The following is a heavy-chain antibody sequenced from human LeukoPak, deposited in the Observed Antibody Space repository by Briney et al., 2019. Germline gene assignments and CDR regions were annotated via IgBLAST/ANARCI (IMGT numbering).Heavy chain of an antibody. J-gene: IGHJ6*03. CDR3: ARDKGSSSWYPYYYYYMDV. D-gene: IGHD6-13*01. V-gene: IGHV1-46*01. CDR2: INPGGDNT. Sequence: GASVKVSCKASGYTFTNYYIHRVRQAPGQGLEWMGLINPGGDNTDYAQNFQGRVTMTRDTSTSTVYMELSSLRSEDTAVYYCARDKGSSSWYPYYYYYMDVWGKGTTVTVSS. CDR1: GYTFTNYY.